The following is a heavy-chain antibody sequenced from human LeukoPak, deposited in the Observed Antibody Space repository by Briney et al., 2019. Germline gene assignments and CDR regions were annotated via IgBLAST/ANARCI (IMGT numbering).Heavy chain of an antibody. CDR1: GFTFSSYA. Sequence: GGSLRLSCAASGFTFSSYAMHWVRQAPGKGLEWVAVISYDGSNKYYADSVKGRFTISRDNSKNTLYLQMNSLRAEDTAVYYCASLGAEDAFDIWGQGTMVTVSS. J-gene: IGHJ3*02. D-gene: IGHD1-26*01. CDR3: ASLGAEDAFDI. CDR2: ISYDGSNK. V-gene: IGHV3-30-3*01.